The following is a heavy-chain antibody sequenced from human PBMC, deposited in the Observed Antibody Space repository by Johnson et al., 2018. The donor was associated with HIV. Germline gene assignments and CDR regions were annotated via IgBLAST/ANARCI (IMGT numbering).Heavy chain of an antibody. CDR3: AKDRSMDDAFDV. J-gene: IGHJ3*01. CDR2: IYSGGST. CDR1: GFTVSSNY. D-gene: IGHD1-26*01. V-gene: IGHV3-66*01. Sequence: VQLVESGGGVVQPGGSLRLSCAASGFTVSSNYMSWVRQAPGKGLEWVSVIYSGGSTYYADSVKGRFTISRDNSKNTLYLQMNSLRAEDTAVYYCAKDRSMDDAFDVWGQGTMVTVSS.